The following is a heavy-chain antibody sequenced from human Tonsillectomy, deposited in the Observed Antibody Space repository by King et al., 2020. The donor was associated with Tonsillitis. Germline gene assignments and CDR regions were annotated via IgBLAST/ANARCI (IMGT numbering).Heavy chain of an antibody. CDR1: GGSISSGSYY. CDR2: IYTSGST. J-gene: IGHJ4*02. Sequence: VPLQESGPGLVKPSQTLSLTCTVSGGSISSGSYYWSWIRQPAGKGLEWIGRIYTSGSTNYNPSLKSRVTMSVDTSKNQFSLKLSSVTAADTAVYYCAREAGYSSSWPDYWGQGTLVTVSS. D-gene: IGHD6-13*01. CDR3: AREAGYSSSWPDY. V-gene: IGHV4-61*02.